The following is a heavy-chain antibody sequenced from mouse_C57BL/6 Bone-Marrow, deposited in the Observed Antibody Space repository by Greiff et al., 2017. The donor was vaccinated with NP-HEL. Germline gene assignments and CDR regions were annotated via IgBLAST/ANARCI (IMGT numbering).Heavy chain of an antibody. CDR2: INPNNGGT. CDR1: GYTFTDYN. D-gene: IGHD2-3*01. CDR3: ARRGIDGYFAY. J-gene: IGHJ3*01. Sequence: VQLQQSGPELVKPGASVKIPCKASGYTFTDYNMDWVKQSHGKSLEWIGDINPNNGGTIYNQKFKGKATLTVDKSSSTAYMELRSLTSEDTAVYYGARRGIDGYFAYWGQGTLVTVSA. V-gene: IGHV1-18*01.